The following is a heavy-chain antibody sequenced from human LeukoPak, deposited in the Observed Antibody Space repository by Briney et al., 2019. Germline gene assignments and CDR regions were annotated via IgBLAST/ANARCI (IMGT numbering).Heavy chain of an antibody. CDR3: ARGRTYYDFWSGYYSRPNWFDP. CDR1: GGSISSYY. Sequence: SETLSLTCTVSGGSISSYYWSWIRQPPGKGLEWIGEINHSGSTNYNPSLKSRVTISVDTSKNQFSLKLSSVTAADTAVYYCARGRTYYDFWSGYYSRPNWFDPWGQGTLVTVSS. D-gene: IGHD3-3*01. CDR2: INHSGST. J-gene: IGHJ5*02. V-gene: IGHV4-34*01.